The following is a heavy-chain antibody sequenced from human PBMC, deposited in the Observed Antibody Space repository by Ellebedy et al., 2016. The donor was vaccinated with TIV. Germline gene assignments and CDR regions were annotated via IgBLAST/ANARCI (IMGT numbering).Heavy chain of an antibody. J-gene: IGHJ4*02. D-gene: IGHD6-19*01. V-gene: IGHV3-15*01. CDR1: GFTFSNAW. CDR3: TTDRYSSGWYVDY. Sequence: GESLKISCAASGFTFSNAWMSWVRQAPGKGLEWVGRVHNKTGGGTTDYAAPVKGRFTISRDDSKNTLYLQMNSLKTEDTAVYYCTTDRYSSGWYVDYWGQGTLVTVSS. CDR2: VHNKTGGGTT.